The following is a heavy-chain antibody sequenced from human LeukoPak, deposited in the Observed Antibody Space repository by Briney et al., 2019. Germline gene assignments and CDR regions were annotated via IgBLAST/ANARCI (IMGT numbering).Heavy chain of an antibody. J-gene: IGHJ4*02. CDR2: ISTDGSNQ. CDR1: GFTFSAYM. CDR3: ARDRYCSSTSCYRRGPIALGY. D-gene: IGHD2-2*01. Sequence: EGSLRLSCAASGFTFSAYMMHWVRQAPGKGLEWVAFISTDGSNQYYADSVKGRFTISRDNSKNTLYLQMNSLRAEDTAVYYCARDRYCSSTSCYRRGPIALGYWGQGTLVTVSS. V-gene: IGHV3-30-3*01.